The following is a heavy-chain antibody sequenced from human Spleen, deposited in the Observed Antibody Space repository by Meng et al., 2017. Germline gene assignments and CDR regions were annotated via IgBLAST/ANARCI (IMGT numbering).Heavy chain of an antibody. CDR3: ARGPTTMAHDFDY. Sequence: ERLQQWGAGLLKPSETLSLTCVVSGGSFSDYYWSWIRQPPGKGLEWIGEINHSGSTNYNPSLESRATISVDTSQNNLSLKLSSVTAADSAVYYCARGPTTMAHDFDYWGQGTLVTVSS. CDR1: GGSFSDYY. CDR2: INHSGST. V-gene: IGHV4-34*01. J-gene: IGHJ4*02. D-gene: IGHD4-11*01.